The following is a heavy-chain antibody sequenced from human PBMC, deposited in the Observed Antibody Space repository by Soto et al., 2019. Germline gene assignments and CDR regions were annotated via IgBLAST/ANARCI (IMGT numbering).Heavy chain of an antibody. CDR1: GYSFTNYW. Sequence: GESLKISCKGYGYSFTNYWVGWVRQMPGKGLEWMAIIYPGDSETRYSPSFRGQVTISADKSISTAYLQWSSLKASDTAMYYCARLDDYWGQGTRVTVSS. J-gene: IGHJ4*02. CDR2: IYPGDSET. CDR3: ARLDDY. V-gene: IGHV5-51*01.